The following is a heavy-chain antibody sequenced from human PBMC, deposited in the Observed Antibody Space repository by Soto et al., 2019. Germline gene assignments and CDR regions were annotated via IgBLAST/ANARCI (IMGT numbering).Heavy chain of an antibody. CDR3: TTVRFGELLGYYYYYGMDV. J-gene: IGHJ6*02. Sequence: PGGSLRLSCAASGFTFSNAWMNWVRQAPGKGLEWVGRIKSKTDGGTTDYAAPVKGRFTISRDDSKNTLYLQMNSLKTEDTAVYYCTTVRFGELLGYYYYYGMDVWGQGTTVTVSS. CDR2: IKSKTDGGTT. D-gene: IGHD3-10*01. V-gene: IGHV3-15*07. CDR1: GFTFSNAW.